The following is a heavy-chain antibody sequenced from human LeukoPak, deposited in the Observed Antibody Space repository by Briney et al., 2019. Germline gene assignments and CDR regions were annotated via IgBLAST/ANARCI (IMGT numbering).Heavy chain of an antibody. V-gene: IGHV4-61*02. Sequence: SETLSLTCTVSGGSISSGNYYWSWIRQPAGKGLEWIGRMYTSGSTNYNPSLKSRVTISVDTSKNQFSLKLSSVTAADTAVYYCARDGRTLGTDFDYWGQGTLVTVSS. CDR2: MYTSGST. CDR1: GGSISSGNYY. J-gene: IGHJ4*02. CDR3: ARDGRTLGTDFDY.